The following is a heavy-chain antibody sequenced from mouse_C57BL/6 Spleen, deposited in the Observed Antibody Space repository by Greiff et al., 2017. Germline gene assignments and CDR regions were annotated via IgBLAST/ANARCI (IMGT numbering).Heavy chain of an antibody. CDR2: IKPYNGDT. CDR3: ARSNYSSGYFDV. CDR1: GYSFTGYF. V-gene: IGHV1-20*01. Sequence: EVQLQESGPELVKPGDSVKISCKASGYSFTGYFMNWVMQSPGKSLEWIGRIKPYNGDTFYNQKFKGKATLTVDKSSSTAHMELRSLTSEDSAVYYCARSNYSSGYFDVWGTGTTVTVSS. J-gene: IGHJ1*03. D-gene: IGHD2-5*01.